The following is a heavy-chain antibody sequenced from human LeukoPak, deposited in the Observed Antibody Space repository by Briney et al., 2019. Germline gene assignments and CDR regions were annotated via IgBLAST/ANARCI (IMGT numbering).Heavy chain of an antibody. Sequence: PSETLSLTCTVSGYSISSGYYWSWIRQPAGKGLEWIGRIYTSGSTNYNPSLKSRVTMSVDTSKNQFSLKLSSVTAADTAVYYCARDHYHKIHSVMVTAPDYWGQGTLVIVSS. CDR3: ARDHYHKIHSVMVTAPDY. V-gene: IGHV4-4*07. J-gene: IGHJ4*02. CDR1: GYSISSGYY. CDR2: IYTSGST. D-gene: IGHD2-21*02.